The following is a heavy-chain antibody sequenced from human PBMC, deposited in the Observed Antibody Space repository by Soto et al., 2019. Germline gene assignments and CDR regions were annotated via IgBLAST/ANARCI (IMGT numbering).Heavy chain of an antibody. V-gene: IGHV3-30*04. D-gene: IGHD3-22*01. CDR2: ISYDGRDE. Sequence: QVQLVESGGGVVQPGTSLRLSCAASGFTFSGYAIHWVRQAPGKGLEWVAVISYDGRDEYFADSVRGRFTISRDNSKNTVFLQMNSLRPDDTALYYCAKDRSSGSWLGHLHYWGQGTLVTVSS. CDR3: AKDRSSGSWLGHLHY. CDR1: GFTFSGYA. J-gene: IGHJ4*02.